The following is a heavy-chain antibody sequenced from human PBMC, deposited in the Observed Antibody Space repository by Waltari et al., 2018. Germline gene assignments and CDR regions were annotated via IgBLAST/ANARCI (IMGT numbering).Heavy chain of an antibody. CDR3: ARDFFFGITGTTPDY. V-gene: IGHV4-34*01. D-gene: IGHD1-7*01. Sequence: QVQLQQWGAGLLKPSETLSLTCAVYGGSFSGYYWSWIRQPPGKGLEWIGEINHSGSTNYNPSLKSRVTISVDTSKNQFSLKLSSVTAADTAVYYCARDFFFGITGTTPDYWGQGTLVTVSS. CDR2: INHSGST. J-gene: IGHJ4*02. CDR1: GGSFSGYY.